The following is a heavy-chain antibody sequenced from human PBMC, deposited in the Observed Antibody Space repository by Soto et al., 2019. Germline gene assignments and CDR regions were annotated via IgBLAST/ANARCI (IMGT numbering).Heavy chain of an antibody. J-gene: IGHJ4*02. Sequence: EVQLVESGGGLVKPGGSLRLSCAASGFTFSSYSMNWVRQAPGKGLEWVSSISSSSSYIYYADSVKGRFTISRDNAKNSLYLQMNSLRAEDTAVYYCASALQRRSGGSCYVYWGQGTLVTVSS. D-gene: IGHD2-15*01. CDR1: GFTFSSYS. CDR3: ASALQRRSGGSCYVY. V-gene: IGHV3-21*01. CDR2: ISSSSSYI.